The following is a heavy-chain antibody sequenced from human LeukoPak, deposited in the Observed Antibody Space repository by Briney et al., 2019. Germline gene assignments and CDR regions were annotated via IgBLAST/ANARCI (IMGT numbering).Heavy chain of an antibody. V-gene: IGHV4-34*01. CDR2: IYYSGSA. CDR1: GGSFSGYY. D-gene: IGHD5-24*01. J-gene: IGHJ3*02. Sequence: PSETLSLTCAVYGGSFSGYYWSWIRQPPGKGLEWIGSIYYSGSAYYNPSLKSRVTISVDTSKNQFSLKLSSVTAADTAVYYCASLRWLQSPWAAFDIWGQGTMVTVSS. CDR3: ASLRWLQSPWAAFDI.